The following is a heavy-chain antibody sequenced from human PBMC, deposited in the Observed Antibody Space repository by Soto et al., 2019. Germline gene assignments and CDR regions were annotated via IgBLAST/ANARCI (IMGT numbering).Heavy chain of an antibody. D-gene: IGHD6-6*01. J-gene: IGHJ4*01. CDR3: AKDAASYSSSSAIDY. CDR2: ISYDGGNK. CDR1: GFTFSSYG. Sequence: QVQLVESGGGVVQPGRSLRLSCTASGFTFSSYGMHWVRQAPGKGLEWVAVISYDGGNKYYADSVKGRFTISRDHSKNTLYLQMNSLRVEDTAVYNCAKDAASYSSSSAIDYWGQGTLVTVSS. V-gene: IGHV3-30*18.